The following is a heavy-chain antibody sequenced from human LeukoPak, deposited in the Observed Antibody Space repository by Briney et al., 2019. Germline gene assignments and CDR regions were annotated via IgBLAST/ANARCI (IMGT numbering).Heavy chain of an antibody. Sequence: SETLSLTCTVSGGSISSYYWSWIRRPPGKGLEWIGYIYYSGSTNYNPSLKSRVTISVDTSKNQFSLKLSSVTAADTAVYYCARDRNSSGWYGEAYYYYGMDVWGQGTTVTVSS. J-gene: IGHJ6*02. CDR2: IYYSGST. V-gene: IGHV4-59*01. CDR1: GGSISSYY. CDR3: ARDRNSSGWYGEAYYYYGMDV. D-gene: IGHD6-13*01.